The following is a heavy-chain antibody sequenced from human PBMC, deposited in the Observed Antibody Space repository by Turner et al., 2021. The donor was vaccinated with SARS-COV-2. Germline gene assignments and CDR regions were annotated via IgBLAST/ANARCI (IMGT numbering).Heavy chain of an antibody. V-gene: IGHV3-13*01. J-gene: IGHJ4*02. CDR1: GFTFGTYD. Sequence: EVQLVASGGGLLRPGESLRLPCAASGFTFGTYDMHWVRQPTGKSLEWVSAIGVIGDTYYSGSVKGRFTISRENARNSLYLQINSLRAEDTAVYYCVREYCGGGICPGFYYFDFWGQGTLVTVSS. D-gene: IGHD2-15*01. CDR3: VREYCGGGICPGFYYFDF. CDR2: IGVIGDT.